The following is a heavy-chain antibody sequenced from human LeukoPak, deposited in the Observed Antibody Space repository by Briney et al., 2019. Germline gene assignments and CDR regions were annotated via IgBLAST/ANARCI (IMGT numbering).Heavy chain of an antibody. CDR1: GFTFSSYG. J-gene: IGHJ4*02. D-gene: IGHD6-6*01. CDR3: ARDRGFGLYSSSFDY. CDR2: ISSSSSYI. V-gene: IGHV3-21*01. Sequence: PGGSLRLSCAASGFTFSSYGIHWVRQAPGKGLEWVSSISSSSSYIYYADSVKGRFTISRDNAKNSLYLQMDSLRAEDTAVYYCARDRGFGLYSSSFDYWGQGTLVTVSS.